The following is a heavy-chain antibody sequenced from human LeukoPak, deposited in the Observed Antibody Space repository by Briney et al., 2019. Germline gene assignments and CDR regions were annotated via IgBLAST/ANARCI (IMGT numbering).Heavy chain of an antibody. CDR2: ISSSSSYI. CDR3: ASVFHDAFDI. Sequence: GGSLRLSCAASGFTFSSYSMNWVRQAPGKGLEWVSSISSSSSYIYYAGSVKGRFTISRDNAKNSLYLQMNSLRAEDTAVYYCASVFHDAFDIWGQGTMVTVSS. D-gene: IGHD5/OR15-5a*01. J-gene: IGHJ3*02. V-gene: IGHV3-21*01. CDR1: GFTFSSYS.